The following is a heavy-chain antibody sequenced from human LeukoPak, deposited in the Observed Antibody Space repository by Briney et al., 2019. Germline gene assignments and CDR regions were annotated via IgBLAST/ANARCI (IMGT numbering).Heavy chain of an antibody. J-gene: IGHJ4*02. Sequence: ASVKVSCKASGYTFTVYYMHWVRQAPGHGLEWMGIINPTSGGTTYSQKFQGRVTMTTDTSTSTAYMELRSLRSDDTAVYYCARDGLAGAVALYWGQGTLVTVSS. D-gene: IGHD6-19*01. CDR3: ARDGLAGAVALY. V-gene: IGHV1-46*01. CDR1: GYTFTVYY. CDR2: INPTSGGT.